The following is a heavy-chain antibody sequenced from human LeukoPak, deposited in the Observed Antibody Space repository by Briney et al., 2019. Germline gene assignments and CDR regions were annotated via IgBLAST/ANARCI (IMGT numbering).Heavy chain of an antibody. Sequence: GASVKVSCKASGGTFSSYAISWVRQAPGQGLEWMGGIIPIFGTANYAQKFKGRVTITADKSTSTAYMELSSLRSEDTAVYYCASGGPHYYDSSGYYLDYWGQGTLVTVSS. CDR1: GGTFSSYA. V-gene: IGHV1-69*06. D-gene: IGHD3-22*01. J-gene: IGHJ4*02. CDR2: IIPIFGTA. CDR3: ASGGPHYYDSSGYYLDY.